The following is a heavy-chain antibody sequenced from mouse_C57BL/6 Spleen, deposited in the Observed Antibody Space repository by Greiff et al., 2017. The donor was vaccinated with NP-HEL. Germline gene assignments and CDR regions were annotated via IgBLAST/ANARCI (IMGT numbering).Heavy chain of an antibody. J-gene: IGHJ3*01. D-gene: IGHD1-1*01. CDR1: GYSITSGYY. V-gene: IGHV3-6*01. Sequence: EVKLMESGPGLVKPSQSLSLTCSVTGYSITSGYYWNWIRQFPGNKLEWMGYISYDGSNNYNPSLKNRISITRDTSKNQFFLKLNSVTTEDTATYYCASDTTVVSWGQGTLVTVSA. CDR3: ASDTTVVS. CDR2: ISYDGSN.